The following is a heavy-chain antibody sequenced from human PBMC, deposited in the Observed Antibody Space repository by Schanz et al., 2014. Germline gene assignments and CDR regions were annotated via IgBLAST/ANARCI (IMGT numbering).Heavy chain of an antibody. V-gene: IGHV1-2*06. CDR3: ARGWEVKVFDY. CDR1: GYTFTGYY. CDR2: INPNSGAT. D-gene: IGHD1-26*01. J-gene: IGHJ4*02. Sequence: QVQLVQSGAEVKNPGASVKVSCKASGYTFTGYYMHWVRQAPGQGLEWMGQINPNSGATIYAQNFQGRVTMTRDTSISTAYMELSRLRSDDTAVYYCARGWEVKVFDYWGQGTLITVSS.